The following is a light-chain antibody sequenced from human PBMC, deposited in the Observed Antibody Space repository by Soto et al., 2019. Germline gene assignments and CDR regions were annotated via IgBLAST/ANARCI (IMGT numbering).Light chain of an antibody. CDR3: QQYGSSPLT. V-gene: IGKV3-20*01. J-gene: IGKJ4*01. Sequence: EIVLTQSPATLSVSPGGRATLSCRASQSISGTLAWYQQKPGQAPRLLIYGASTRASGTPDRFSGSGFGTQFTLTISRLEAEDFAVYYCQQYGSSPLTFGGGTKVDI. CDR1: QSISGT. CDR2: GAS.